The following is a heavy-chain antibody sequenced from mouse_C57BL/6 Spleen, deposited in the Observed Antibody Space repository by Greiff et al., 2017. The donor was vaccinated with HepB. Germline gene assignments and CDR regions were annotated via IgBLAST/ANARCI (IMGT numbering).Heavy chain of an antibody. D-gene: IGHD3-2*02. CDR2: IRNKANNHAT. Sequence: EVKLMESGGGLVQPGGSMKLSCAASGFTFSDAWMDWVRQSPEKGLEWVAEIRNKANNHATYYDESVKGRFTISRDDSKSSVYLQINSVSAEDPCIYYCTLDSSDAMDYWGQGTSVTVSS. V-gene: IGHV6-6*01. CDR3: TLDSSDAMDY. J-gene: IGHJ4*01. CDR1: GFTFSDAW.